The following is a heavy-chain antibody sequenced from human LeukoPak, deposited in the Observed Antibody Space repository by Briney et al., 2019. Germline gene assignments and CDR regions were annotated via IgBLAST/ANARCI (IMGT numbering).Heavy chain of an antibody. D-gene: IGHD5-12*01. CDR2: ISAYNGNT. J-gene: IGHJ4*02. V-gene: IGHV1-18*01. Sequence: ASVKVSCKASGYTFTSYGISWVRQAPGQGLEWMGWISAYNGNTNYAQKFQGRVTITADKSTSTAYMELSSLRSEDTAVYYCAREGIVATPHYFDYWGQGTLVTVSS. CDR1: GYTFTSYG. CDR3: AREGIVATPHYFDY.